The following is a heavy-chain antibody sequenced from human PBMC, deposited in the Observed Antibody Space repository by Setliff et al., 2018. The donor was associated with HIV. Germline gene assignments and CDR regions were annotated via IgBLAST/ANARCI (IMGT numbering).Heavy chain of an antibody. D-gene: IGHD2-21*02. Sequence: ETLSLTCTVSGVSISNYYWTWIRQSPGEGLEWIGYISDSGNTKYNPSLKSRVTVSVNTSKNQFSLKVTSVTAADTAVYYCARQTATGTAATFDSWGQGSLVTVSS. J-gene: IGHJ4*02. V-gene: IGHV4-59*08. CDR1: GVSISNYY. CDR2: ISDSGNT. CDR3: ARQTATGTAATFDS.